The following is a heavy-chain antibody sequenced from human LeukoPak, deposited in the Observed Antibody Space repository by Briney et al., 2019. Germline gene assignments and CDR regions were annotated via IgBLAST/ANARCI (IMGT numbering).Heavy chain of an antibody. D-gene: IGHD5-24*01. J-gene: IGHJ4*02. CDR2: IYNSGSA. V-gene: IGHV4-4*02. CDR1: GGSISSSNW. Sequence: QSSETLSLTCAVSGGSISSSNWWSWVRQPPGKGLAWIGEIYNSGSANYNPSPKSRVTISVDKSENPFSLKLSSVTAADTAVNYCAKKICGGYNRFDCRGQGTLVTVSS. CDR3: AKKICGGYNRFDC.